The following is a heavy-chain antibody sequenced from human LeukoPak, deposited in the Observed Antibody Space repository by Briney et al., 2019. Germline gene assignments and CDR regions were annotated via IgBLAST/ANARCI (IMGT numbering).Heavy chain of an antibody. CDR2: ISSSSSYI. Sequence: GGSLRLSCAASGFTFSSYSMNWVRQAPGKGLEWVSSISSSSSYIYYADSVKGRFTISRDNAKNSLYLQMNSLRAEDTAVYYCASRFCSGGSCYFDYWGQGTLVTVSS. D-gene: IGHD2-15*01. CDR3: ASRFCSGGSCYFDY. J-gene: IGHJ4*02. CDR1: GFTFSSYS. V-gene: IGHV3-21*01.